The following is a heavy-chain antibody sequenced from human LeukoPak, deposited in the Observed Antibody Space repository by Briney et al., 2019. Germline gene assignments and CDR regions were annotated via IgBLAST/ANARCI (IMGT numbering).Heavy chain of an antibody. CDR3: GKGGYTTWFDP. V-gene: IGHV3-23*01. J-gene: IGHJ5*02. Sequence: GGSLRLSCAGSGFTFSTSSMSWVRQGPGKGLEWVSTIRTNGGGGDTYYADSVKGRFTISRDDSKNTVYLEMNSLRAEDTAVYYRGKGGYTTWFDPWGQGTLVTVSS. D-gene: IGHD2-15*01. CDR1: GFTFSTSS. CDR2: IRTNGGGGDT.